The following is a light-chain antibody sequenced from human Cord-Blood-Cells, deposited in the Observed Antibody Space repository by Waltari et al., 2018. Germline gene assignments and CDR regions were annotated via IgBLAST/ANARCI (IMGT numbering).Light chain of an antibody. CDR1: RTAVGGSTY. Sequence: QSALTQPRSVSGSPGPYVTISCTGTRTAVGGSTYVSWYQQHPGKAPKLMIYDVSKRPSGVPDRFSGSKSGNTASLTISGLQAEDEADYYCCSYAGSYVVFGGGTKLTVL. V-gene: IGLV2-11*01. CDR2: DVS. CDR3: CSYAGSYVV. J-gene: IGLJ2*01.